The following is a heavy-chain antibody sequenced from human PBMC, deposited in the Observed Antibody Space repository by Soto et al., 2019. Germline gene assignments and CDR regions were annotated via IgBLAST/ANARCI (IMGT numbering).Heavy chain of an antibody. D-gene: IGHD3-10*01. J-gene: IGHJ3*01. CDR2: TIPFLGIT. V-gene: IGHV1-69*02. CDR1: GGTFTSYT. Sequence: QVQLVQSGAEVKKPGSSVKVSCKASGGTFTSYTFTWVRQAPGQGLEWMGRTIPFLGITNYAQKLQGRVTITADNSTTTAYMELSRLRSEDTAVYYCATALRVTMVGAVISTYAGFDFWGQGTRVTVSS. CDR3: ATALRVTMVGAVISTYAGFDF.